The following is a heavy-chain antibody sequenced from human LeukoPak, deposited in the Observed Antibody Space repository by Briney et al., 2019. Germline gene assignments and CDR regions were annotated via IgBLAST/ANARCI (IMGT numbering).Heavy chain of an antibody. Sequence: SETLSLTCSVSGGSMNNYYWSWNRQSPGKGLEWVGYIYHTGSATYKPSLKSRVTLSLDTSKNQFSLRLNSVTAADTAVYYCARGRADSKGTSFDFWGQGTLVTVSS. CDR2: IYHTGSA. V-gene: IGHV4-59*01. CDR3: ARGRADSKGTSFDF. J-gene: IGHJ4*02. D-gene: IGHD3-22*01. CDR1: GGSMNNYY.